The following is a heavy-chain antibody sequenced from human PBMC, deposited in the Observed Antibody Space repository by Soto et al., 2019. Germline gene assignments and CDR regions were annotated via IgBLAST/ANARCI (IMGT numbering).Heavy chain of an antibody. V-gene: IGHV3-30*19. CDR1: GFTFRSYV. J-gene: IGHJ1*01. CDR2: TSYDGSNK. CDR3: ARWGTTGGLDV. D-gene: IGHD3-16*01. Sequence: QVQLVESGGGVVQPGTSLRVSCVGSGFTFRSYVIHWVRQAPGKGLEWVALTSYDGSNKYYGDSVRGRFTISRDNSRNTVDLQMDSLRLEATALYYCARWGTTGGLDVWGQGTLVSVSS.